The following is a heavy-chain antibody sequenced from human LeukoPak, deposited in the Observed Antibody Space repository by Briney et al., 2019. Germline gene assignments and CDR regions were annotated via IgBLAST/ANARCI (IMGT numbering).Heavy chain of an antibody. CDR3: ARDSKHYYGSGSSY. V-gene: IGHV1-2*02. D-gene: IGHD3-10*01. CDR1: GYTFTGYY. Sequence: GASVKVSCEASGYTFTGYYMHWVRQAPGQGLEWMGWINPNSGGTNYAQKFQGRVTMTRDTSISTAYMELSRLRSDDTAVYYCARDSKHYYGSGSSYWGQGTLVTVSS. J-gene: IGHJ4*02. CDR2: INPNSGGT.